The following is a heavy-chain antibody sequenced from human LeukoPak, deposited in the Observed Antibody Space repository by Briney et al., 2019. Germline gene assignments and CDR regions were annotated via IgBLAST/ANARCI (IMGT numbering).Heavy chain of an antibody. V-gene: IGHV3-7*01. CDR1: GFPFSSYW. Sequence: GGSLRLSCAASGFPFSSYWMAWVRQAPGKGLEWVASIKQDGGENFYVDSVKGRFTISRDNAKNLLYLQMNSLRAEDTAVYYCARDYSGYSVGLDYWGQGTLVTVSS. D-gene: IGHD5-12*01. J-gene: IGHJ4*02. CDR2: IKQDGGEN. CDR3: ARDYSGYSVGLDY.